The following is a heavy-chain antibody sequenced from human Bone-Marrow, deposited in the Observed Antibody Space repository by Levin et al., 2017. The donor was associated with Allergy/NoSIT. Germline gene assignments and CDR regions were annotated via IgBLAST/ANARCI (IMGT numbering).Heavy chain of an antibody. J-gene: IGHJ5*02. CDR3: ARGELYSSSWYDWFDP. V-gene: IGHV3-48*04. CDR1: GFTFSSYS. D-gene: IGHD6-13*01. Sequence: SCAASGFTFSSYSMNWVRQAPGKGLEWVSYISSSSSTIYYADSVKGRFTISRDNAKNSLYLQMNSLRAEDTAVYYCARGELYSSSWYDWFDPWGQGTLVTVSS. CDR2: ISSSSSTI.